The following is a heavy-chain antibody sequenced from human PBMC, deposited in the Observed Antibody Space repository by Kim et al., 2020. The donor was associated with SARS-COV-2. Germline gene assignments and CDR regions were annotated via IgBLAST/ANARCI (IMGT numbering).Heavy chain of an antibody. CDR2: MNPNSGNT. J-gene: IGHJ2*01. V-gene: IGHV1-8*01. CDR3: ARSGSYYDKDWYFDL. Sequence: ASVKVSCKASGYTFTSYDINWVRQATGQGLEWMGWMNPNSGNTGYAQKFQGRVTMTRNTSISTAYMEPSSLRSEDTAVYYCARSGSYYDKDWYFDLWGRGTLVTVSS. D-gene: IGHD3-22*01. CDR1: GYTFTSYD.